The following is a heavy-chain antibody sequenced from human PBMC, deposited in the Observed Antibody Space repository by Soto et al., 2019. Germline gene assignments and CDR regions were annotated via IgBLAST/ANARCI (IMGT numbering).Heavy chain of an antibody. CDR3: ARDEWELLPGSGMDV. CDR2: INPSGGST. Sequence: ASVKVSCKASGYTFTSYYMHWVRQAPGQGLEWMGIINPSGGSTSYAQKFQGRVTMTRDTSTSTVYMELSSLRSEDTAVYYCARDEWELLPGSGMDVWGLGTTVTGSS. D-gene: IGHD1-26*01. CDR1: GYTFTSYY. V-gene: IGHV1-46*01. J-gene: IGHJ6*02.